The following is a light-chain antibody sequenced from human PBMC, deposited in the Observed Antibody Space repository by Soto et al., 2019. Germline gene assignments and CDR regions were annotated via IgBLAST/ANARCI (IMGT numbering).Light chain of an antibody. CDR1: QSVSSSY. CDR2: GAS. V-gene: IGKV3-20*01. CDR3: HQYGSSAWT. Sequence: EIVLTQSPGTLSLSPGERATLSCRASQSVSSSYLAWYQQKPGQAPRLLIYGASSRATGIPDRFSGSGSGTDFTLTISRLEPEDFAVYYCHQYGSSAWTFGRGTKVDIK. J-gene: IGKJ1*01.